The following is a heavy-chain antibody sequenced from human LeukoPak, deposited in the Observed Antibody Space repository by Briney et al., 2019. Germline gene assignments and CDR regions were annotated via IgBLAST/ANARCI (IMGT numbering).Heavy chain of an antibody. CDR2: IYYSGST. D-gene: IGHD3-22*01. Sequence: SETLSLTCTVSGGSTSSYYWSWIRQPPGKGLEWIGYIYYSGSTNYNPSLKSRVTISVDTSKNQFSLKLSSVTAADTAVYYCARDNYYDSSGYGAVRAFDIWGQGTMVTVSS. CDR1: GGSTSSYY. CDR3: ARDNYYDSSGYGAVRAFDI. J-gene: IGHJ3*02. V-gene: IGHV4-59*01.